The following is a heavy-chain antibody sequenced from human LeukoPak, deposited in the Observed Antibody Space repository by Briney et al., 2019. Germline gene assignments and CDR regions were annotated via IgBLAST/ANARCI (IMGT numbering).Heavy chain of an antibody. V-gene: IGHV5-51*01. CDR3: ARHQYSDYGYYYYMDV. CDR1: GYSFTNYW. CDR2: IYPGDSDT. J-gene: IGHJ6*03. Sequence: GESLKISCKGSGYSFTNYWIGWVRQMPGKGLEWVAIIYPGDSDTRYSPSFQGQVTISADKSISTAYLQWSSLKASDTAIYYCARHQYSDYGYYYYMDVWGKGTTVTVSS. D-gene: IGHD5-12*01.